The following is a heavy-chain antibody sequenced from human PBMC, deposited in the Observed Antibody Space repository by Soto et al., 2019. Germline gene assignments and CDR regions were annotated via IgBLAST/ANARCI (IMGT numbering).Heavy chain of an antibody. CDR2: AHHSGRT. CDR1: CGSLSSSKW. V-gene: IGHV4-4*02. CDR3: ARSEATVLDN. Sequence: SETLSLTCTVSCGSLSSSKWWNWVRQPPGKGLEWIGEAHHSGRTNYNPSLKSRVTISVDKSKNHFSLKLSSVTAADTAVYYCARSEATVLDNWGQGTLVTVSS. D-gene: IGHD4-17*01. J-gene: IGHJ4*02.